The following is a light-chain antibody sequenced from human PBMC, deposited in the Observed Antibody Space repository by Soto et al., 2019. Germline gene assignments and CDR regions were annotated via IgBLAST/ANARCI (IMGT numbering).Light chain of an antibody. CDR2: VAS. CDR1: QGIRNN. V-gene: IGKV1-17*01. J-gene: IGKJ4*01. CDR3: QQYNSYPELT. Sequence: DIQMTKSPSSLSASVGDRVTITCRASQGIRNNLAWYQQKPGKAPQRLMSVASILQNGVPSRFSGSGSGTEFTLTISSLQPDDFATYFCQQYNSYPELTFGGGTKVDIK.